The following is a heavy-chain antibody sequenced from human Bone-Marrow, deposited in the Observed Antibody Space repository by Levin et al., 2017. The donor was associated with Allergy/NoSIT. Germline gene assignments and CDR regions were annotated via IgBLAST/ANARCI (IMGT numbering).Heavy chain of an antibody. Sequence: GGSLRLSCAASGFIFSNYAMNWVRQAPGKGLEWVSQISGSGGNTHYADSVKGRFTFSRDNSKNTLYLQMNSLRAEDTAVYYCAGYNTSAYHSPFDYWGQGTLVAVSS. J-gene: IGHJ4*02. CDR3: AGYNTSAYHSPFDY. CDR1: GFIFSNYA. V-gene: IGHV3-23*01. D-gene: IGHD3-22*01. CDR2: ISGSGGNT.